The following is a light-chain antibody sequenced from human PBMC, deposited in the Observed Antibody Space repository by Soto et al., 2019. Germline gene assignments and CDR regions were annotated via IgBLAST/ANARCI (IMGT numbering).Light chain of an antibody. V-gene: IGLV1-36*01. CDR1: SSNIGNNA. CDR2: YDD. CDR3: AAWDGSLSGVV. Sequence: QSVLTQPPSVSEAPRQRVTISCSGSSSNIGNNAVNWYQQLPGKAPKLLIYYDDLLPPGVSDRFSGSKSGTSASLAISGLQAEDEADYYCAAWDGSLSGVVFGGGTKLTVL. J-gene: IGLJ2*01.